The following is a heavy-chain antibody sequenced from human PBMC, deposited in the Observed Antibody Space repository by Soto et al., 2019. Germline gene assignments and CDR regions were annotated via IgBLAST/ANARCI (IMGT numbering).Heavy chain of an antibody. Sequence: GGSLRLSFAASGFTFSGYYISWVRQAPGEGLEWVSHISSSSSYPNYADSVKARFTISRDNAKNSLYLQMNSLRAEDTAVYYCARDSPIVGVPMDVWGQGTTVTVSS. J-gene: IGHJ6*02. D-gene: IGHD1-26*01. CDR1: GFTFSGYY. CDR3: ARDSPIVGVPMDV. CDR2: ISSSSSYP. V-gene: IGHV3-11*05.